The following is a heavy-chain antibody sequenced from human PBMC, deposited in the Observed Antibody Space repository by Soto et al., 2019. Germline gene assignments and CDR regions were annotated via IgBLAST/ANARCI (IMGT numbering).Heavy chain of an antibody. CDR1: GFTVSSNY. V-gene: IGHV3-66*04. Sequence: EVKLVESGGGLVQPGGSLRLSCAASGFTVSSNYMSWVRQAPGKGLEWVSVIYSGGSAYYADSVKGRFTISRDNSKNTLYLQMNSLRAEGTAVYYCARHGYSYGGGYFDYWGQGTLVTVSS. CDR3: ARHGYSYGGGYFDY. CDR2: IYSGGSA. D-gene: IGHD5-18*01. J-gene: IGHJ4*02.